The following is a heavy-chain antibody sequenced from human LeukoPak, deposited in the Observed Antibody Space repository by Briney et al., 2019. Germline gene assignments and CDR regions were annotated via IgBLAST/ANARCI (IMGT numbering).Heavy chain of an antibody. D-gene: IGHD3-22*01. CDR2: IYYSGST. J-gene: IGHJ4*02. CDR3: ARRSSGSMAYYFDY. V-gene: IGHV4-59*08. Sequence: SETLSLTCTASGGSISSYYWSWIRQPPGKGLEWIGYIYYSGSTNYNPSLKSRVTISVDTSKNQFSLKLSSVTAADTAVYYCARRSSGSMAYYFDYWGQGTLVTVSS. CDR1: GGSISSYY.